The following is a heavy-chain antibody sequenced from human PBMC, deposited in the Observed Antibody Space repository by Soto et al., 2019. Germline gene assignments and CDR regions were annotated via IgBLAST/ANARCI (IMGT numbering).Heavy chain of an antibody. D-gene: IGHD2-2*01. J-gene: IGHJ6*02. CDR2: IIPILGTA. CDR1: GCTFSSYA. CDR3: ARTDIVVVPAASDGGSPDYYYYGMDV. Sequence: SVKVSCKASGCTFSSYAISWVRQAPGRGLEWMGGIIPILGTANYAQKFQGRVTITADESTSTAYMELSSLRSEDTAVYYCARTDIVVVPAASDGGSPDYYYYGMDVWGQGTTVTVSS. V-gene: IGHV1-69*13.